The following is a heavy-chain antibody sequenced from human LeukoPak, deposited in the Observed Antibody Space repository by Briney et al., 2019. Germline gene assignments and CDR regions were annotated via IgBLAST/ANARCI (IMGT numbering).Heavy chain of an antibody. CDR1: GFTFRSYA. CDR3: ARVDGIAAAGTGPIDY. CDR2: ISYDGSNK. D-gene: IGHD6-13*01. J-gene: IGHJ4*02. V-gene: IGHV3-30-3*01. Sequence: GGSLRLSCAASGFTFRSYAMHWVRQAPGKGLEWVAVISYDGSNKYYADSVKGRFTISRDNSKNTLYLQMNSLRAEDTAVYYCARVDGIAAAGTGPIDYWGQGTLVTVSS.